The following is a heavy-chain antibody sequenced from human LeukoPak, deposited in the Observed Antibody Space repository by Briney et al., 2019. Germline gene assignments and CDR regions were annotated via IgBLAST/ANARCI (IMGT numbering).Heavy chain of an antibody. Sequence: GGSLRLPCAASRFTFNPYSKSWVRQAPGKGLEWVSANSGSGCNTYYADPVKGRFTLPRHNSKHTLYLQMGSLRAEGTAACYCARGGILYGMDVWGEGTTVTVSS. V-gene: IGHV3-23*01. D-gene: IGHD6-13*01. CDR3: ARGGILYGMDV. J-gene: IGHJ6*04. CDR1: RFTFNPYS. CDR2: NSGSGCNT.